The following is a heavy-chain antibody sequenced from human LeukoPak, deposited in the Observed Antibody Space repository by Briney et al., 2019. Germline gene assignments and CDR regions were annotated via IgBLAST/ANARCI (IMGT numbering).Heavy chain of an antibody. CDR3: ARHREVAALLGAFDI. D-gene: IGHD6-19*01. CDR2: IYYSWST. CDR1: GGSISSSSYY. J-gene: IGHJ3*02. Sequence: SETLSLTCTVSGGSISSSSYYWGWIRQPPGKGLEWIGSIYYSWSTYYNPSLKSRVTISVDTSKNQFSLKLSSVTAPHPPVYYCARHREVAALLGAFDIWGQGTMVTVSS. V-gene: IGHV4-39*01.